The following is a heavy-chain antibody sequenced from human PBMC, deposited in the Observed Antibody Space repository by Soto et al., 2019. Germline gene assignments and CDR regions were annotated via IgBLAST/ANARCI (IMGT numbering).Heavy chain of an antibody. CDR2: IYYSGST. D-gene: IGHD1-26*01. CDR3: ASLRVSEWELAIDY. Sequence: SETLSLTCTVSGGSVSSGSYYWSWIRQPPGKGLEWIGYIYYSGSTNYNPSLKSRVTISVDTSKNQFSLKLSSVTAADTAVYYCASLRVSEWELAIDYWGQGTLVTVSS. CDR1: GGSVSSGSYY. V-gene: IGHV4-61*01. J-gene: IGHJ4*02.